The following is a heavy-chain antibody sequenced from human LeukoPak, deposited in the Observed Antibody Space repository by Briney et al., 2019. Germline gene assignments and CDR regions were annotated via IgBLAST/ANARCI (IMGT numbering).Heavy chain of an antibody. CDR3: ARDWRNRSGIYSGDY. J-gene: IGHJ4*02. V-gene: IGHV3-33*01. Sequence: GRSLRLSPAASGVTSRSDGVHTVPQAPGKGLEWVAVIWYDGSNKYYADSVKGRFTISRDNSKNTLYLQMTSLRAEDTAVYYCARDWRNRSGIYSGDYWGQGTLVTVSS. CDR1: GVTSRSDG. D-gene: IGHD3-10*01. CDR2: IWYDGSNK.